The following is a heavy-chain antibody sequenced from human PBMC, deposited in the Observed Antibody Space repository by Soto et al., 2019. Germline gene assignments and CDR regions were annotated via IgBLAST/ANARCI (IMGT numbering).Heavy chain of an antibody. CDR3: ARSHSSSGSYYETS. CDR1: GYTFTSDN. Sequence: ASVKVSCKASGYTFTSDNMHWVRQAPGQGLEWMGIINPSGGSTSYAQKFQGRVTVTRGTATSTVYMELSSLGPEDTAVYYCARSHSSSGSYYETSWGQGTLVTVSS. D-gene: IGHD3-10*01. V-gene: IGHV1-46*01. J-gene: IGHJ5*02. CDR2: INPSGGST.